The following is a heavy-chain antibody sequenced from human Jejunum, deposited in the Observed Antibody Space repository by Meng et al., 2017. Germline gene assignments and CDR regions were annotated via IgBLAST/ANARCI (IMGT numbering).Heavy chain of an antibody. V-gene: IGHV4-31*03. CDR1: GGSLRTGAYY. CDR3: ARLGITGTIGGFDP. D-gene: IGHD1-7*01. Sequence: QVQLQESGPGLVKPSQTLSLTCTVSGGSLRTGAYYWSWIRQHPGKGLEWIGYIYYTGSTFYNPSLKSRVSISLETSKNQFSLKVTSVTAADTAFYYCARLGITGTIGGFDPWGQGILVTVSS. J-gene: IGHJ5*02. CDR2: IYYTGST.